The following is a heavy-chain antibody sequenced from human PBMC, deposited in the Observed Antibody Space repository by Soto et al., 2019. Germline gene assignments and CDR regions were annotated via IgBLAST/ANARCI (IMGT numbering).Heavy chain of an antibody. Sequence: GGSLRLSCAASGFTFRSYAMSLVRQAPGKGLEWVSAISGSGGSTYYADSVKGRFTISRDNSKNTLYLKMNSLRAEDTAVYYCAKDGLSSSWRLNWFDPWGQGTLVTVSS. J-gene: IGHJ5*02. V-gene: IGHV3-23*01. CDR2: ISGSGGST. CDR3: AKDGLSSSWRLNWFDP. CDR1: GFTFRSYA. D-gene: IGHD6-13*01.